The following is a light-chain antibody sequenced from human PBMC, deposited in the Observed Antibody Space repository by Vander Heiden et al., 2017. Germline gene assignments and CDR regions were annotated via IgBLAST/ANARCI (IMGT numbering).Light chain of an antibody. J-gene: IGKJ2*01. CDR3: QQDNSFPYT. V-gene: IGKV1-12*01. CDR2: AAS. Sequence: EIHITDSPSSVSVSVGDRVTITRRASQLGSCCLVWHQQTPEEARQLMIYAASSVKSRVPSSCSSGASGEDFTITISSLQQEDSATYYYQQDNSFPYTFGEGTKLEIK. CDR1: QLGSCC.